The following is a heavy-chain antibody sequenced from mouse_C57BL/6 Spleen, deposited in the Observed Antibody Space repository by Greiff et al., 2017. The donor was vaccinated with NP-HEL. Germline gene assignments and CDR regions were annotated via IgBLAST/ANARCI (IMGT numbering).Heavy chain of an antibody. CDR2: ISDGGSYT. V-gene: IGHV5-4*01. CDR3: ARANWDRVNYFDY. Sequence: DVQLVESGGGLVKPGGSLKLSCAASGFTFSSYAMSWVRQTPEKRLEWVATISDGGSYTYYPDNVKGRFTISRDNAKNNLYLQMSHLKSEDTAMYYCARANWDRVNYFDYWGQGTTLTVSS. D-gene: IGHD4-1*01. CDR1: GFTFSSYA. J-gene: IGHJ2*01.